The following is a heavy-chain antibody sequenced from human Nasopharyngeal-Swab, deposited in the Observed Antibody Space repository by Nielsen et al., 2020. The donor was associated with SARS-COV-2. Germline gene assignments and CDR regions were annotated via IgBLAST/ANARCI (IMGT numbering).Heavy chain of an antibody. V-gene: IGHV3-15*01. CDR3: TAECSSTSCYADY. J-gene: IGHJ4*02. Sequence: GESLKISCAASGFTFSDYYMSWIRQAPGKGLEWVGRIKSKTDGGTTDYAAPVKGRFTISRDDSKNTLYLQMNSLKTEDTAVYYCTAECSSTSCYADYWGQGTLATVSS. D-gene: IGHD2-2*01. CDR2: IKSKTDGGTT. CDR1: GFTFSDYY.